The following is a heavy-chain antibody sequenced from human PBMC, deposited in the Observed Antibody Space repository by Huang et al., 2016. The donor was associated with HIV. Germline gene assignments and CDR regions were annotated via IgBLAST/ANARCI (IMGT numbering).Heavy chain of an antibody. CDR1: GNSIRSSNW. J-gene: IGHJ4*02. CDR3: ARSPRAGYFDY. V-gene: IGHV4-28*01. CDR2: IYHGGSS. Sequence: QVQLQESGPGLVKPSDTLSLNCGVSGNSIRSSNWWAGIRQPPGKGLAGIGYIYHGGSSSYNPSLKGRVTMSVDTSKNQFSLKLSSVTAVDTAVYYCARSPRAGYFDYWGQGTLVTVSS.